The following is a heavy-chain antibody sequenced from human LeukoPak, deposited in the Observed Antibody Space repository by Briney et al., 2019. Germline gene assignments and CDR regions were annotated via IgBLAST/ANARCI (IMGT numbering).Heavy chain of an antibody. J-gene: IGHJ6*02. D-gene: IGHD2-15*01. CDR1: GVSISSGGYS. CDR2: IYHSGST. Sequence: SQTLSLTCAVSGVSISSGGYSWSWIRQPPGKGLEWIGYIYHSGSTYYNPSLKSRVTISVDRSKNQFSLKLSSVTAADTAVYYCARAPCSGGSCLLYYCGMDVWGQRTTVTFSS. V-gene: IGHV4-30-2*01. CDR3: ARAPCSGGSCLLYYCGMDV.